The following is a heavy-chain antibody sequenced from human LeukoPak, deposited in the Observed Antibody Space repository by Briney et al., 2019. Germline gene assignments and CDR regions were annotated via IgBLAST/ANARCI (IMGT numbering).Heavy chain of an antibody. D-gene: IGHD3-10*01. J-gene: IGHJ4*02. CDR2: MNPNSGNT. CDR1: GYTFTSYD. CDR3: ARGRRVRGPRGGFDY. V-gene: IGHV1-8*01. Sequence: GASVKVSCKASGYTFTSYDINWVRQATGQGFEWMGWMNPNSGNTGYAQKFQGRVTMTRNTSISTAYMELSSLRSEDTAVYYCARGRRVRGPRGGFDYWGQGTLVTVSS.